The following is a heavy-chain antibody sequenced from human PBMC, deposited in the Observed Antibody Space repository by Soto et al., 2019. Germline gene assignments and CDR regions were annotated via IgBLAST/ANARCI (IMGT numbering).Heavy chain of an antibody. CDR3: ASDSSLRCSSTSCYEDYYYGMDV. J-gene: IGHJ6*02. CDR2: IDPSDSYT. V-gene: IGHV5-10-1*01. CDR1: GYSFTSYW. Sequence: PGESLKISCKGSGYSFTSYWISWVRQMPGKGLEWMGRIDPSDSYTNYSPSFQGHVTISADKSISTAYLQWSSLKASDTAMYYCASDSSLRCSSTSCYEDYYYGMDVWAKGPRSPSP. D-gene: IGHD2-2*01.